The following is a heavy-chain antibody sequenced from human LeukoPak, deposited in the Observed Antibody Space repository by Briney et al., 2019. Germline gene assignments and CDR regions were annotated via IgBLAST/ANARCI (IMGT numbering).Heavy chain of an antibody. V-gene: IGHV7-4-1*02. CDR2: INTNTGNP. CDR3: ATVTTYYYYYGMDV. J-gene: IGHJ6*02. Sequence: ASVKVSCKASGYTFTSYVMNWGRQAPGQGLEWMGWINTNTGNPTYAQGFTGRFVFSLDTSVSTAYLQISSLKAEDTAVYYCATVTTYYYYYGMDVWGQGTTVTVS. D-gene: IGHD4-11*01. CDR1: GYTFTSYV.